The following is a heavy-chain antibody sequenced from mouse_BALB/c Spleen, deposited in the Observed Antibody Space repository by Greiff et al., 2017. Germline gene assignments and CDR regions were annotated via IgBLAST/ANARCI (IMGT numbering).Heavy chain of an antibody. J-gene: IGHJ2*01. CDR2: ISSGGST. D-gene: IGHD1-3*01. CDR3: ARALSGYFDY. CDR1: GFTFSSYA. V-gene: IGHV5-6-5*01. Sequence: EVMLVESGGGLVKPGGSLKLSCAASGFTFSSYAMSWVRQTPKKRLEWVASISSGGSTYYPDSVKGRFTISRDNARNILYLQMSSLRSEDTAMYYCARALSGYFDYWGQGTTLTVSS.